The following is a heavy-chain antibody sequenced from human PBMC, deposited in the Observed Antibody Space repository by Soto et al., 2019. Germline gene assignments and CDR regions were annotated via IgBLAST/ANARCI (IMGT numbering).Heavy chain of an antibody. CDR1: GFTFSSYG. Sequence: QVQLVESGGGVVQPGRSLRLSCAASGFTFSSYGMHWVRQAPGKGLEWVAVISYDGSNKYYADSVKGRFTISRDNSKNTLYLQMNSLRAEDTAVYYCAKPTTLYGGSYYVGAFDIWGQGTMVTVSS. J-gene: IGHJ3*02. D-gene: IGHD1-26*01. CDR3: AKPTTLYGGSYYVGAFDI. V-gene: IGHV3-30*18. CDR2: ISYDGSNK.